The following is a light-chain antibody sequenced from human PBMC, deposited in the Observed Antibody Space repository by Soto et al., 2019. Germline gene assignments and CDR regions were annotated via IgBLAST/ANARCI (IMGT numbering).Light chain of an antibody. J-gene: IGKJ2*01. V-gene: IGKV1-39*01. CDR1: QSISGH. CDR2: ATS. Sequence: DIQMTQSPSSLSASVGDRVTITCRASQSISGHLNWYQHKPGKAPELLIYATSTLHIGVPSRFSGSGSGTDFSLTISSLQPEDFATYYCQQYYSPPYTFGQGTKLAI. CDR3: QQYYSPPYT.